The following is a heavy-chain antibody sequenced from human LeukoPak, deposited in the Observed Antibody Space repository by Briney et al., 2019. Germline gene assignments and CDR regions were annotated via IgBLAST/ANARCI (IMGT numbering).Heavy chain of an antibody. J-gene: IGHJ5*02. V-gene: IGHV3-48*03. CDR3: ARGATDITRWFDP. CDR1: GFTFSSYE. Sequence: GGSLRLSCAASGFTFSSYEMNWVRQAPGKGLEWVSYISSSGRAYIYYADSVKGRFTISRDNAKNSLYLQMNSLRAEDTAAYYCARGATDITRWFDPWGQGTLVIVSS. CDR2: ISSSGRAYI. D-gene: IGHD3-3*01.